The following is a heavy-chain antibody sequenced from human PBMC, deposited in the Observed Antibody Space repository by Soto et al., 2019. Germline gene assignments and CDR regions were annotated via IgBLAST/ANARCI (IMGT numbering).Heavy chain of an antibody. J-gene: IGHJ6*02. D-gene: IGHD1-26*01. CDR1: GFTFSSYA. CDR3: AKDRRRWDYYYYGMDV. V-gene: IGHV3-23*01. Sequence: EVQLLESGGGLVQPGGSLRLSCAASGFTFSSYAMSWVRQAPGQGLEWVSAISGSGGSTYYADSVKGRFTISRDNSDKTLYLQMDSQSADDTAVYYCAKDRRRWDYYYYGMDVWGQGTTVTVYS. CDR2: ISGSGGST.